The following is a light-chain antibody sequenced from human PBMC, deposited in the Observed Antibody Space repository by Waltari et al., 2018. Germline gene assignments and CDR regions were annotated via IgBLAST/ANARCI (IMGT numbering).Light chain of an antibody. CDR2: DAS. Sequence: DIQMTQSPSSLSAFVGDRVIMTCQASQDISNYLNWYQQKPGKAPKLLIRDASNLETGVPTRFSGSPSRTDFTLTISSLHPEVVGTYYCQRYDNLPIFAFGPGTKVEIK. J-gene: IGKJ3*01. CDR3: QRYDNLPIFA. V-gene: IGKV1-33*01. CDR1: QDISNY.